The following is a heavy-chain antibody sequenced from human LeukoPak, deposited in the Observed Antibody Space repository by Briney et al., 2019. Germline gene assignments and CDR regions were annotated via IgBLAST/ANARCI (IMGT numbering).Heavy chain of an antibody. CDR3: AKESYGSGNYYYGMDV. Sequence: GGSLRLSCAASGFTFRDYAINWVRQAPGKGLEWVSAISGIGGGGSTYYADSVKGRFTISRDNSKNTLYLQMNSLRAEDTAVYYCAKESYGSGNYYYGMDVWGQGTTVTVSS. J-gene: IGHJ6*02. CDR1: GFTFRDYA. CDR2: ISGIGGGGST. V-gene: IGHV3-23*01. D-gene: IGHD3-10*01.